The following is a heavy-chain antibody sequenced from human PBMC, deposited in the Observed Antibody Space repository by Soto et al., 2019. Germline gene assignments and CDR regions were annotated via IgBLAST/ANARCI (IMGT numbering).Heavy chain of an antibody. Sequence: SLRLYCAASGFTVSSVAVSSVRQAPGKGLKWVSAISGSGGSTYYADSVKGRFIISRDNSKNTLYLQMNSLRAEDTAVYYCANRAAAGTLAYWGQGTLVTVSS. CDR2: ISGSGGST. J-gene: IGHJ4*02. D-gene: IGHD6-13*01. CDR3: ANRAAAGTLAY. V-gene: IGHV3-23*01. CDR1: GFTVSSVA.